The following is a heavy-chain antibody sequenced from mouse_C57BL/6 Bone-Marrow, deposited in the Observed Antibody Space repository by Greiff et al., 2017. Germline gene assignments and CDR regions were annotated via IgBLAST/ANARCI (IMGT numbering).Heavy chain of an antibody. CDR3: ARGAYDYDPDV. D-gene: IGHD2-4*01. Sequence: QVQLQQPGAELVMPGASVKLSCKASGYTFTSYWMHWVKQRPGQGLEWIGEIDPSDSYTNYNQKFKGKSTLTVDKSSSTAYMQLSSLTSEDSAVYYCARGAYDYDPDVWGTGTTDTVSS. J-gene: IGHJ1*03. CDR1: GYTFTSYW. CDR2: IDPSDSYT. V-gene: IGHV1-69*01.